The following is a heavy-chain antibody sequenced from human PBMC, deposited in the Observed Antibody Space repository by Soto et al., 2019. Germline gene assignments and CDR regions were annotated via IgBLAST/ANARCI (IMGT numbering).Heavy chain of an antibody. V-gene: IGHV1-58*01. CDR3: VLCTTTSCYGKFDY. CDR2: IVVGSGNT. Sequence: GASVKVSCKPSGFIFTSSAVQWVRQARGRRLEWIGWIVVGSGNTNYAQKIQERVTIIRDMSTSTSYMELSSLTSEDTAVYYCVLCTTTSCYGKFDYWGQGTLVTVSS. J-gene: IGHJ4*02. CDR1: GFIFTSSA. D-gene: IGHD2-2*01.